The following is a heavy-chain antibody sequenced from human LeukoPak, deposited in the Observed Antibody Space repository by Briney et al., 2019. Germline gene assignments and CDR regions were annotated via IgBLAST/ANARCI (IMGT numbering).Heavy chain of an antibody. V-gene: IGHV1-69*01. CDR3: ARNIVGGYYYYYMDV. CDR1: GGTFSSYA. CDR2: IIPIFGTA. J-gene: IGHJ6*03. D-gene: IGHD1-26*01. Sequence: SVKVSCKASGGTFSSYAISWVRQAPGQGLEWMGGIIPIFGTANYAQKFQGRVTITADESTSTAYMELSSLRSEDTAVYYCARNIVGGYYYYYMDVWGKGTTVTVSS.